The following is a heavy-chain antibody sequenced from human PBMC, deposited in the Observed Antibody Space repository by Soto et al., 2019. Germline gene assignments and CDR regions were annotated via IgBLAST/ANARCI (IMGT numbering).Heavy chain of an antibody. CDR3: ARQAIVGGYYYSGMAV. V-gene: IGHV1-8*01. CDR2: MNPNSGNT. D-gene: IGHD2-15*01. Sequence: ASEEVSCTASGYTYTSYDINWVRQAPGQGLEWMGWMNPNSGNTGYAQKFQGRVTMTRNTSISTAYMELSSLRSEDTAVYYCARQAIVGGYYYSGMAVWGQGTTVTVSS. J-gene: IGHJ6*02. CDR1: GYTYTSYD.